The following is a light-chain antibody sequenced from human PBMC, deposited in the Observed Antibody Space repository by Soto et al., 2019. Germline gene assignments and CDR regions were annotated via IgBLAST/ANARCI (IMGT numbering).Light chain of an antibody. CDR3: SSYTSSSIDYV. V-gene: IGLV2-14*01. J-gene: IGLJ1*01. CDR1: SSDVGGYTY. CDR2: EVS. Sequence: QSALTQPASVSGSPGQSITISCTGTSSDVGGYTYVSLYQQHPGKAPKLMIYEVSNRPSGVSNRFSGSKSGNTASLTISGLQAEDEAEYYCSSYTSSSIDYVFGTGTKLTVL.